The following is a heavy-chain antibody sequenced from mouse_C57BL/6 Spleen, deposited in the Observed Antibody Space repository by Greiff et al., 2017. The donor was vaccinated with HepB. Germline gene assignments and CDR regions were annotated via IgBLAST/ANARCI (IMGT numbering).Heavy chain of an antibody. D-gene: IGHD4-1*01. CDR3: ARGTGTGAMDY. CDR1: GYTFTSYW. J-gene: IGHJ4*01. V-gene: IGHV1-52*01. CDR2: IYPSDSET. Sequence: QVQLQQPGAELVRPGSSVKLSCKASGYTFTSYWMHWVKQRPIQGLEWIGNIYPSDSETHYNQKFKDKATLTVDKSSSTAYMQLSSLTSEDSAVYYCARGTGTGAMDYWGQGTSVTVSS.